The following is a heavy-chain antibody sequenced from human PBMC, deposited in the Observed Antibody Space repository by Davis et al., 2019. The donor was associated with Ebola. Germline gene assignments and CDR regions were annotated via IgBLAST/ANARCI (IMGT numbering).Heavy chain of an antibody. J-gene: IGHJ4*02. V-gene: IGHV4-59*11. CDR3: AGDRGYYGSGDYPFDY. D-gene: IGHD3-10*01. CDR1: GVSFSGHY. Sequence: MPSETLSLTCTVSGVSFSGHYWSWIRQSPEKGLEWIGYVYDGEFTNYNPSLRSRVTMSVDKSRNEFSLRVTSVTTADTALYYCAGDRGYYGSGDYPFDYWGQGVLVTVSS. CDR2: VYDGEFT.